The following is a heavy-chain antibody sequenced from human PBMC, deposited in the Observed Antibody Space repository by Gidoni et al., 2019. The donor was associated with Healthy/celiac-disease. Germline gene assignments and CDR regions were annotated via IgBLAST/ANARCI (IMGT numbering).Heavy chain of an antibody. D-gene: IGHD5-18*01. CDR2: ISGSGGST. Sequence: EVQLLESGGGLVQPGGSLRLSCASSGFTFSSYAMSWVRQAPGKGLEWVSAISGSGGSTYYADSVKGRFTISRDNSKNTLYLQMNSLRAEDTAVYYCAKVGGYSYGIDYWGQGTLVTVSS. J-gene: IGHJ4*02. V-gene: IGHV3-23*01. CDR3: AKVGGYSYGIDY. CDR1: GFTFSSYA.